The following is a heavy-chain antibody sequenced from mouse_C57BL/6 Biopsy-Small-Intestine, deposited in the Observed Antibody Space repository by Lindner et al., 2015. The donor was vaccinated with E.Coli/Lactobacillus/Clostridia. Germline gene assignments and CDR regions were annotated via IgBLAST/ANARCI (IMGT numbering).Heavy chain of an antibody. CDR2: IIPIFGTA. Sequence: SVKVSCKASGGTFSSYGISWVRQAPGQGLEWMGGIIPIFGTANYAQKFQGRVTITADESTTTAYMELSSLRSEDTAVYYCARVGLFGWELLNYFDYWGQGTLVTVSS. V-gene: IGHV1-81*01. CDR3: ARVGLFGWELLNYFDY. J-gene: IGHJ2*01. D-gene: IGHD1-1*02. CDR1: GGTFSSYG.